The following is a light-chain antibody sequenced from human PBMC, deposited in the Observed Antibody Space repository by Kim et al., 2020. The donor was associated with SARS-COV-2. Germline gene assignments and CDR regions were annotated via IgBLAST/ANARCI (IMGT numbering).Light chain of an antibody. CDR3: QHYGTSPPLYT. J-gene: IGKJ2*01. V-gene: IGKV3-20*01. Sequence: EIVLTQSPGTLSLSPGESATLSCRVSQSVSSNYLAWYQQKLGQAPRLLIYNGYSRATGIPDRFSGSGSGTDFTLTISRLEPEDCAVYYCQHYGTSPPLYTFGPGTKLEI. CDR2: NGY. CDR1: QSVSSNY.